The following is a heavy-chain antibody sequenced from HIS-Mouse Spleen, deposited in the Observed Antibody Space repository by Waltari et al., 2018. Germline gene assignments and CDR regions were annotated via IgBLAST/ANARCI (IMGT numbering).Heavy chain of an antibody. CDR1: GGSISSSSYY. D-gene: IGHD6-13*01. CDR2: IYYSGST. CDR3: AREIPYSSSWYDWYFDL. J-gene: IGHJ2*01. V-gene: IGHV4-39*07. Sequence: QLQLQASGPGLVKPSETLSLTCTVSGGSISSSSYYWAWIRQPPGKGLEWIGSIYYSGSTYDNPSLKSRVTISVDTSKNQFSLKLSSVTAADTAVYYCAREIPYSSSWYDWYFDLWGRGTLVTVSS.